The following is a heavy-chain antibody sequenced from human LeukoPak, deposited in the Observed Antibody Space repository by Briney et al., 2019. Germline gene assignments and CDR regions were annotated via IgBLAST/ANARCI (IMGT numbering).Heavy chain of an antibody. Sequence: SVKVSCKASGGTFSSYAISWVRQAPGQGLEWMGGIIPIFGTANYAQKFQGRVTITTDESTSTAYMELSSLRSEDTAVYYCARDRGTFGVVDSWGQGTLVAVFS. J-gene: IGHJ4*02. CDR2: IIPIFGTA. D-gene: IGHD3-3*01. CDR1: GGTFSSYA. CDR3: ARDRGTFGVVDS. V-gene: IGHV1-69*05.